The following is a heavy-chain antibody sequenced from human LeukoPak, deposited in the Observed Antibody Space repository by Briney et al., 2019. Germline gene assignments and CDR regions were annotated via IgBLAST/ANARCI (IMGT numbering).Heavy chain of an antibody. V-gene: IGHV4-59*01. Sequence: SETLSLTCIVSGGAISGYYWSWIRQPPGKGLEWIGYIYYSGSTNYNPSLKSRVTISVDTSKNQLSLKLSSVTAADTAVYYCARTSKGIAARADYWGQGTLVTVSS. D-gene: IGHD6-6*01. CDR1: GGAISGYY. CDR3: ARTSKGIAARADY. CDR2: IYYSGST. J-gene: IGHJ4*02.